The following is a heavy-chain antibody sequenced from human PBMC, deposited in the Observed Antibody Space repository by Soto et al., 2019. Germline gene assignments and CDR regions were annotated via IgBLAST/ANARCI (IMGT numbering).Heavy chain of an antibody. V-gene: IGHV5-51*01. J-gene: IGHJ4*02. D-gene: IGHD2-2*01. CDR1: GFTFTNYW. CDR2: IYPGDSDT. CDR3: AKHEGYCSSTTCSNFDY. Sequence: GASLKISCRGSGFTFTNYWIAWVRQMPGKGLEWMGIIYPGDSDTSYSPSFQGQVTISADKSINTAYLHWSSLKASDTAMYYCAKHEGYCSSTTCSNFDYWGQGTLVTVSS.